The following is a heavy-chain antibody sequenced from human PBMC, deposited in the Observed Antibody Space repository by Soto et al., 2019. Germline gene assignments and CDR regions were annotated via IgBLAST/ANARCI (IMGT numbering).Heavy chain of an antibody. CDR1: GGSISSSSYY. V-gene: IGHV4-39*01. J-gene: IGHJ5*02. Sequence: PSETLSLTCTVSGGSISSSSYYWGWIRQPPGKGLEWIGSIYYSGSTYYNPSLKSRVTISVDTSKNQFSLKLSSVTAADTVVYYCARLAVAGTDHWFDPWGQGTLVTVSS. CDR2: IYYSGST. D-gene: IGHD6-19*01. CDR3: ARLAVAGTDHWFDP.